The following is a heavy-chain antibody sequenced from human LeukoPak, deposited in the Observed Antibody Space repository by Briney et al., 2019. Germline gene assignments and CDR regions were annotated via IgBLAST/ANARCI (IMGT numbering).Heavy chain of an antibody. Sequence: PSETLSLTCAVYGGSFSGYYWSWIRQPPGKGLEWIGEISHSGSTNYNPSLKSRVTISVDTSKNQFSLKLSSVTAADTAVYYCATRIAVNRVPRYWGQGTLVTVSS. CDR3: ATRIAVNRVPRY. CDR1: GGSFSGYY. V-gene: IGHV4-34*01. CDR2: ISHSGST. D-gene: IGHD6-19*01. J-gene: IGHJ4*02.